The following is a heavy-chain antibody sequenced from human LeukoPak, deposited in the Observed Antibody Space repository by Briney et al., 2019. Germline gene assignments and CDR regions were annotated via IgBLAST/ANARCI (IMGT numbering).Heavy chain of an antibody. V-gene: IGHV4-34*01. CDR3: ARAVWFGELTSTFDY. CDR1: GGSFSGYY. Sequence: PSETLSLTCAVYGGSFSGYYWSWIRQPPGKGLEWIGEIKHSGSTNYNPSLKSRVTISVDTSKNQFSLKLRSVTAADTAVYYCARAVWFGELTSTFDYWGQGTLVTVSS. CDR2: IKHSGST. J-gene: IGHJ4*02. D-gene: IGHD3-10*01.